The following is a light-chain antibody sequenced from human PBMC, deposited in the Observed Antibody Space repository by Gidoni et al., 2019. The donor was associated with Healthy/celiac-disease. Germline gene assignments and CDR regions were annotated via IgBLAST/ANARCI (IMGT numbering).Light chain of an antibody. J-gene: IGLJ1*01. Sequence: QSALTQPAAVSASPGQSITISCTGTSSDVGGYNYVSWYQQHPGKAPKLMIYEVSNRPSVVPDRFSGSKSGNTASLTISGLQAEDEADYYCSSYTSSSTRVFGTGTKVTVL. CDR2: EVS. CDR1: SSDVGGYNY. CDR3: SSYTSSSTRV. V-gene: IGLV2-14*01.